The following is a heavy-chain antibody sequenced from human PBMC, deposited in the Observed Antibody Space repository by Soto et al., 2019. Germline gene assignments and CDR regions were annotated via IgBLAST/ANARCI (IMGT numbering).Heavy chain of an antibody. CDR3: VKDTMVLVAPSAGYGMDV. CDR1: RFSFSSYG. Sequence: QVQLVESGGGVVQPGRSLRLSCAASRFSFSSYGMHWVRQAPGKGLEWVAVVSEDGSNKFYVDSVKGRFTISRDNSNNMVYLQMESRRAEDTAVYYCVKDTMVLVAPSAGYGMDVWGQGTTVIVSS. J-gene: IGHJ6*02. D-gene: IGHD3-10*01. V-gene: IGHV3-30*18. CDR2: VSEDGSNK.